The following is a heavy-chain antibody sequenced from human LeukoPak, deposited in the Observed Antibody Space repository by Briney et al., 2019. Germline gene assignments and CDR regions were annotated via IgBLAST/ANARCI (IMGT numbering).Heavy chain of an antibody. D-gene: IGHD6-19*01. CDR1: GFTFDDYA. Sequence: GGSLRLSCAASGFTFDDYAVHWVRQAPGKGLEWVSLISGDGGSTYYADSVKGRFTISRDNSKNSLYLQMNSLRTEDTALYYCAKVGRASGWYVFDHWGQGTLVTVSS. J-gene: IGHJ4*02. CDR3: AKVGRASGWYVFDH. CDR2: ISGDGGST. V-gene: IGHV3-43*02.